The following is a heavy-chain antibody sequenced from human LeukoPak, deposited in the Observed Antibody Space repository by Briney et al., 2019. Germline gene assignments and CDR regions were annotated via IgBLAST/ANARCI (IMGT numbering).Heavy chain of an antibody. CDR3: ARVNGDDFWSGYWYYYGMDV. D-gene: IGHD3-3*01. CDR1: GFTVSSNY. V-gene: IGHV3-53*01. J-gene: IGHJ6*02. CDR2: IYSGGST. Sequence: GGSLRLSCAASGFTVSSNYMSWVRQAPGKGLEWVSVIYSGGSTYYADSVKGRFTISRDNSKNTLYLQMSSLRAEDTAVYYCARVNGDDFWSGYWYYYGMDVWGQGTTVTVSS.